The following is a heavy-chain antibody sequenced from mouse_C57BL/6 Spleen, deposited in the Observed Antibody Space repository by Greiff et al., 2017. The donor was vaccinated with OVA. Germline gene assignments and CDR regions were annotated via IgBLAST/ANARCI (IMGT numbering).Heavy chain of an antibody. CDR1: GYSFTGYY. V-gene: IGHV1-42*01. J-gene: IGHJ2*01. Sequence: VQLKESGPELVKPGASVKISCKASGYSFTGYYMNWVKQSPEKSLEWIGEINPSTGGTTYNQKFKAKATLTVDKSSSTAYMQLKSLTSEDSAVYYCARSPERRYFDYWGQGTTLTVSS. CDR3: ARSPERRYFDY. CDR2: INPSTGGT.